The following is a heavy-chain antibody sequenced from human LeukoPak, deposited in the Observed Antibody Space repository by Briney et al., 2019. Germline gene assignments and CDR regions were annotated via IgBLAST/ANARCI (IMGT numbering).Heavy chain of an antibody. D-gene: IGHD3-3*01. CDR3: VREGPIRFLEQIDY. CDR1: GYSISRGYY. J-gene: IGHJ4*02. Sequence: RPSETLSLTCTVSGYSISRGYYWGWIRQSPETGLEWIGNIHHTGSTSYNPSLESRVTISLDMSKNQFSIRLRSVIAADTAVYYCVREGPIRFLEQIDYWGQGSLVTVS. CDR2: IHHTGST. V-gene: IGHV4-38-2*02.